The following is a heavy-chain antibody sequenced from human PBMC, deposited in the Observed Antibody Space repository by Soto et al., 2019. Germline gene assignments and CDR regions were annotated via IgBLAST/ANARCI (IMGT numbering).Heavy chain of an antibody. Sequence: EVQLVESGGGLVQPGGSLRLSCAASGFTLSNYWMSWVRQAPGKGLEWVASIKQDGSETNYVDSVKGRFTISRDNAKNSLFLQMITLRAEDTAVYYCARLTTFDYWGQGTLVTVSS. V-gene: IGHV3-7*01. D-gene: IGHD4-17*01. J-gene: IGHJ4*02. CDR1: GFTLSNYW. CDR2: IKQDGSET. CDR3: ARLTTFDY.